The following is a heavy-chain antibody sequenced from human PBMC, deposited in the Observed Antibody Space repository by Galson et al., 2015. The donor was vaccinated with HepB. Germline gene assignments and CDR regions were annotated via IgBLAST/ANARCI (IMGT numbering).Heavy chain of an antibody. J-gene: IGHJ4*02. Sequence: SLRLSCAASGFTFSTYALNWVRQAPGKGLDWVSTISNTGGTTYYADSVKGRFTISRDNSKNTVYLQMNGLRAGDSAIYYCVKDRLDYGVGGSIDYWGQGTLVTVSS. CDR2: ISNTGGTT. V-gene: IGHV3-23*01. CDR1: GFTFSTYA. CDR3: VKDRLDYGVGGSIDY. D-gene: IGHD4-17*01.